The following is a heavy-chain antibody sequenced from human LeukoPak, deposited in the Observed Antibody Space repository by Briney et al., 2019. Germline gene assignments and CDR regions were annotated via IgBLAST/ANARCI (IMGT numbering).Heavy chain of an antibody. J-gene: IGHJ3*02. V-gene: IGHV1-2*04. CDR3: ARGGLPPHAFDI. CDR2: INLNSGGT. Sequence: ASVKVSCTASGYTLTVYYMHWVRQAPGQGLEWMGWINLNSGGTNYAQKFQGWVTMTRDTSISTAYMELSRLRSDDTAVYYCARGGLPPHAFDIWGQGTMVTVSS. CDR1: GYTLTVYY.